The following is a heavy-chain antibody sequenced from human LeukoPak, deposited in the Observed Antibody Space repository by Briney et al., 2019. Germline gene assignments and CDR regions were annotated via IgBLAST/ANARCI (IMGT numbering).Heavy chain of an antibody. CDR3: ARGPYYYYYGMDV. V-gene: IGHV3-7*01. J-gene: IGHJ6*02. Sequence: PGGSLRLSCAASGFTFSSYWTSWVRQAPGKGLEWVANIKQDGSEKYYVDSVKGRFTISRDNAKNSLYLQMNSLRAGDTAVYYCARGPYYYYYGMDVWGQGTTVTVSS. CDR2: IKQDGSEK. CDR1: GFTFSSYW.